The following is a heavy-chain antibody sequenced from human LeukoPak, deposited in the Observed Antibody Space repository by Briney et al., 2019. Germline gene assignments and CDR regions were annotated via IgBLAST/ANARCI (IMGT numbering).Heavy chain of an antibody. Sequence: ASVKVSCKASGYTFTSYYMLWVRQAPGQGLEWMGIINPSGGSTSYAQKFQGRVTITRDTSASTAYMELRSLRSDDTAVYYCARDLDDIVVVPAAKANAFDIWGQGTMVTVSS. CDR3: ARDLDDIVVVPAAKANAFDI. D-gene: IGHD2-2*01. J-gene: IGHJ3*02. CDR2: INPSGGST. V-gene: IGHV1-46*01. CDR1: GYTFTSYY.